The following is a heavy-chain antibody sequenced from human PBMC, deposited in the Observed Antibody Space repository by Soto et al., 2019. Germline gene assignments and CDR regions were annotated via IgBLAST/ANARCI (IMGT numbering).Heavy chain of an antibody. CDR3: AREVVDGAHLLELVIKPIPPNNWFDP. CDR1: GGSISSGGYS. V-gene: IGHV4-30-2*05. Sequence: PSETLSLTCAVSGGSISSGGYSWSWIRQPPGKGLEWIGYIYHSGSTYYNPPLKSRVTISVDTSKNQFSLKLSSVTAADTAVYYCAREVVDGAHLLELVIKPIPPNNWFDPWGQGTLVTVSS. J-gene: IGHJ5*02. D-gene: IGHD3-9*01. CDR2: IYHSGST.